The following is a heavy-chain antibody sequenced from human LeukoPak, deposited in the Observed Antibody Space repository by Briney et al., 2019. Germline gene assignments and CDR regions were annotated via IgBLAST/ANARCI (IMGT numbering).Heavy chain of an antibody. CDR2: IWYDGSNK. CDR1: GFTFSSYG. V-gene: IGHV3-33*01. J-gene: IGHJ5*02. CDR3: AREHYYYDSSGYLNH. Sequence: GGPLRLSCAASGFTFSSYGMHWVRQAPGKGLEWVAVIWYDGSNKYYADSVKGRFTISRDNSKNTLYLQMNSLRAEDTAVYYCAREHYYYDSSGYLNHWGQGTLVTVSS. D-gene: IGHD3-22*01.